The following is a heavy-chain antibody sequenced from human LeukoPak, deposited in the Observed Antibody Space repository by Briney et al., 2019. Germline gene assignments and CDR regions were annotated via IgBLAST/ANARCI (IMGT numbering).Heavy chain of an antibody. V-gene: IGHV3-30*18. J-gene: IGHJ4*02. CDR1: GFTFSSYG. CDR3: AKDTDFAPGYYDSSGYSFDY. D-gene: IGHD3-22*01. Sequence: GGSLRLSCAASGFTFSSYGMRWVRPAPGKGLEWVAVISYDGSNKYYADSVKGRFTISRDNSKNTLYLQMNSLRAEDTAVYYCAKDTDFAPGYYDSSGYSFDYWGQGTLVSVSS. CDR2: ISYDGSNK.